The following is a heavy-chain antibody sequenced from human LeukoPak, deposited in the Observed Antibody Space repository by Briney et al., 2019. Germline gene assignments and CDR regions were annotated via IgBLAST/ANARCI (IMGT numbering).Heavy chain of an antibody. CDR1: GFTFSQYW. CDR2: IKYDGSEKQDGSEK. Sequence: GGSLRLSCAASGFTFSQYWMSWVRQAPGKGLEWVANIKYDGSEKQDGSEKNYVDSVKGRFTISRDNAKNSLYLQMNSLRAEDTAVYFCAGERLENCNDGSCPDALDIWGQGTMVTISS. V-gene: IGHV3-7*01. CDR3: AGERLENCNDGSCPDALDI. D-gene: IGHD2-15*01. J-gene: IGHJ3*02.